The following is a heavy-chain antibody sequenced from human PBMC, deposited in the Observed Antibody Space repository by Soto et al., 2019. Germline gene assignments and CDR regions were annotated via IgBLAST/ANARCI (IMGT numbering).Heavy chain of an antibody. D-gene: IGHD1-1*01. J-gene: IGHJ4*02. V-gene: IGHV3-11*01. CDR2: ISSGAFTI. CDR1: GFTFNTHW. Sequence: PGGSLRLSCTASGFTFNTHWMHWVRQAPGKGLEWIASISSGAFTISYAAAVKGRFTISRDDGHNSLFLQMDSLRAEDTALYYCARDTTRLEHWGQGTLVTVS. CDR3: ARDTTRLEH.